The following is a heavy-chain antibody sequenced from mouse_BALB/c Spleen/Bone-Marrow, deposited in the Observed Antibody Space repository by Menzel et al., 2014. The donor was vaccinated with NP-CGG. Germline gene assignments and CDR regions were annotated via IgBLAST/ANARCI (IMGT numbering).Heavy chain of an antibody. CDR2: INPGTDYT. V-gene: IGHV1-7*01. CDR3: SDSRPGFPS. Sequence: VQLQQSGAELAKPGAQEKMPCKASGYTFTNSWMHWVKQTPGQGMEWIGYINPGTDYTEYDQKFKDKATLTADRSSXSVYMHLSGLTSEASAVYFCSDSRPGFPSWGQGTPVPVSA. CDR1: GYTFTNSW. J-gene: IGHJ3*01.